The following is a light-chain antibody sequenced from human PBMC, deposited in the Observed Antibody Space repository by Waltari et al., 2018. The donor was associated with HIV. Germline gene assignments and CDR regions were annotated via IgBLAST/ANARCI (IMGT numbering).Light chain of an antibody. CDR2: GAS. Sequence: EIVLTQSPGTLSLSPGDRATLSCRASPSVGSSFLAWYQQKPGQAPRLLIYGASTRATGIPDRFTGSGSGTDFALTISRMEPEDFAVYFCQQFGNSPSPTWTFGQGTKVEIK. V-gene: IGKV3-20*01. J-gene: IGKJ1*01. CDR3: QQFGNSPSPTWT. CDR1: PSVGSSF.